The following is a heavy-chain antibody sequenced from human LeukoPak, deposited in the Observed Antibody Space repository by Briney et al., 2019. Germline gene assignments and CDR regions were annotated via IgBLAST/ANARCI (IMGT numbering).Heavy chain of an antibody. CDR2: IFYRGST. CDR1: GGSFSSGSYY. V-gene: IGHV4-61*01. J-gene: IGHJ4*02. CDR3: ARDQGIVGAFDY. D-gene: IGHD3-22*01. Sequence: SETLSLTCTVSGGSFSSGSYYWSWIRQPPGKGLEWIGYIFYRGSTNNNPSLKSRVAISVDTSKNQFSLKLTSVTAADTAVYYCARDQGIVGAFDYWGQGTLVTVSS.